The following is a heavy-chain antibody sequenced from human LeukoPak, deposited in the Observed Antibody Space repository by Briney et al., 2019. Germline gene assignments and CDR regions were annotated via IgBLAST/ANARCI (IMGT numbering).Heavy chain of an antibody. CDR1: GGTFSSYA. V-gene: IGHV1-69*13. CDR3: ARARYSYGYEGNWFDP. J-gene: IGHJ5*02. Sequence: GASVKVSCKASGGTFSSYAISWVRQAPGQGLEWMGGIIPIFGTANYAQKFQGRVTITADESTSTAYMELSSLRSEDTAVYYCARARYSYGYEGNWFDPWGQGTLVTVSS. CDR2: IIPIFGTA. D-gene: IGHD5-18*01.